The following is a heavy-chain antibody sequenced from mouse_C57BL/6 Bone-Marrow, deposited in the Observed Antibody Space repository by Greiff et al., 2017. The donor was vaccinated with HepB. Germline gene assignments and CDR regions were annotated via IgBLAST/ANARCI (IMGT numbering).Heavy chain of an antibody. V-gene: IGHV1-61*01. CDR2: IYPSDSET. CDR3: AAQRGTSFAY. CDR1: GYTFTSYW. D-gene: IGHD4-1*01. Sequence: VQLQQPGAELVRPGSSVKLSCKASGYTFTSYWMDWVKQRPGQGLEWIGNIYPSDSETHYNQKFKDKATLTVDKSSSTAYMQLSSLTSEDSAVYYCAAQRGTSFAYWGQGTLVTVSA. J-gene: IGHJ3*01.